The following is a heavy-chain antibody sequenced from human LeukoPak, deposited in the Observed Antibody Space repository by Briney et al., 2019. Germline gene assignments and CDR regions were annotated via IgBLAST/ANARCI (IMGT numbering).Heavy chain of an antibody. CDR3: STLTSRGLSDS. Sequence: PGGSLRLSCSASGFTLTWHVMHWVRQAPGKGLEWVGRIKSKADGETIDYAAPVKGRFTFSRDDSKNMLYLQMNSLKSEDTAVYYCSTLTSRGLSDSWGQGTLVTVSS. CDR2: IKSKADGETI. CDR1: GFTLTWHV. D-gene: IGHD1-20*01. J-gene: IGHJ4*02. V-gene: IGHV3-15*07.